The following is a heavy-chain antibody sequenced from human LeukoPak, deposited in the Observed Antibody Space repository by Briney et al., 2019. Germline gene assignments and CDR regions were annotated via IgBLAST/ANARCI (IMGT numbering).Heavy chain of an antibody. CDR2: IIPIFGTA. CDR3: ASTPCSGGSCHGNYYYYMDV. J-gene: IGHJ6*03. V-gene: IGHV1-69*05. Sequence: SVKVSCKASVGTFSSYATSWVRQAPGQGLEWMGGIIPIFGTANYAQKFQGRVTITTDESTSTDYMELSSLRSEDTAVYYCASTPCSGGSCHGNYYYYMDVWGKGTTVTVSS. D-gene: IGHD2-15*01. CDR1: VGTFSSYA.